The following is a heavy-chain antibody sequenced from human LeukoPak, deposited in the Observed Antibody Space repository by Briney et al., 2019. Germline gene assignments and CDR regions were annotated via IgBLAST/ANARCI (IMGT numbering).Heavy chain of an antibody. D-gene: IGHD3-10*01. CDR2: INHSGST. J-gene: IGHJ4*02. CDR3: ASRAAYYYGSGGIDY. CDR1: GGSFSGYY. Sequence: SETLSLTCAVYGGSFSGYYWSWVRQPPGKGLEWIGEINHSGSTNYNPSLKSRVTISVDTSKNQFSLKLSSVTAADTAVYYCASRAAYYYGSGGIDYWGQGTLVTVSS. V-gene: IGHV4-34*01.